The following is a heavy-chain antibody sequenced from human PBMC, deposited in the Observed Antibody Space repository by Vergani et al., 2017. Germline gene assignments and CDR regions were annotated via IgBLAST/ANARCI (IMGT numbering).Heavy chain of an antibody. D-gene: IGHD3-22*01. CDR1: GFTFSSYG. CDR3: AKDFYPEYYDSSGHDY. CDR2: IRYDGSNK. J-gene: IGHJ4*02. Sequence: QVQLVESGGGVVQPGGSLRLSCAASGFTFSSYGMHWVRQAPGKGLEWVAFIRYDGSNKYYADSVKGRFTISRDNSKNTLYLQMNSLRAEDTAVYYCAKDFYPEYYDSSGHDYWGQGTLVTVSS. V-gene: IGHV3-30*02.